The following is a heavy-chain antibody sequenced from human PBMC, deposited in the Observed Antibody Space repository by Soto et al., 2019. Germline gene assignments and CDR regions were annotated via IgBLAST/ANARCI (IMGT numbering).Heavy chain of an antibody. D-gene: IGHD5-18*01. CDR3: AKDIAAGQGYRIFDS. J-gene: IGHJ4*02. CDR1: GFTFSSYA. CDR2: ISGSGGRA. V-gene: IGHV3-23*01. Sequence: EVQLLESGGGLVQPGGSLRLSCAASGFTFSSYAMTWVRQAPGKGLEWVSVISGSGGRAYNADSVKGRFTISRDNSKNTLFLQMNSLRVEDTAVYYCAKDIAAGQGYRIFDSWGQGTLVTVSS.